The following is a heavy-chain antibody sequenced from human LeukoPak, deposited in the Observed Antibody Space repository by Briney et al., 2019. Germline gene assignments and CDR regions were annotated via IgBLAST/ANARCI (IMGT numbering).Heavy chain of an antibody. CDR2: MSPNSGNT. Sequence: GASVKVSCKASGYTFTSYDINWVRQATGQGLEWMGWMSPNSGNTGYAQKFQGRVTMTRNTSISTAYMELSSLRSEDTAVYYCARGLRAAAGRRWFDPWGQGTLVTVSS. D-gene: IGHD6-13*01. CDR3: ARGLRAAAGRRWFDP. J-gene: IGHJ5*02. V-gene: IGHV1-8*01. CDR1: GYTFTSYD.